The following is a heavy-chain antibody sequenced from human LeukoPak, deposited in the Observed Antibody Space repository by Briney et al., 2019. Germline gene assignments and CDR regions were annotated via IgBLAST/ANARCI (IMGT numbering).Heavy chain of an antibody. V-gene: IGHV4-4*07. J-gene: IGHJ3*02. CDR2: IYASVST. Sequence: SSETLSLTCTVSGGSISSYYWSWIRQPAGKGLEWLVRIYASVSTNYNPSLKSRVTMSVDTSKNQFSLKLSSVTAADTAVYYCARDRRDGYNYEGFDIWGQGTMVTVSS. CDR1: GGSISSYY. CDR3: ARDRRDGYNYEGFDI. D-gene: IGHD5-24*01.